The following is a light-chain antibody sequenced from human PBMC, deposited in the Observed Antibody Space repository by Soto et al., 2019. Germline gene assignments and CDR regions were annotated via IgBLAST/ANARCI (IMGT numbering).Light chain of an antibody. CDR2: GNS. J-gene: IGLJ2*01. CDR1: SSNIGAGYD. Sequence: QSVLTQPPSVSGAPGQRVTISCTGSSSNIGAGYDVHWYQQLPGTAPKLLIYGNSNRPSGVPDRFSDSKSGTSASLALTGLQAEDEADYYCQSYDSSLSGPVVFGGGTKLTVL. V-gene: IGLV1-40*01. CDR3: QSYDSSLSGPVV.